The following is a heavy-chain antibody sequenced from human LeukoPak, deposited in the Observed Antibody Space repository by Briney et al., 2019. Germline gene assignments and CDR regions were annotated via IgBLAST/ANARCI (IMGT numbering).Heavy chain of an antibody. Sequence: SETLSLTCTVSGGSISSYYWSWIRQPPGKGLEWIGYIYYSGSTNYNPSLKSRVTISVDTSKNQFSLKLSSVTAAGTAVYYCARSGSYSGVLDYWGQGTLVTVSS. CDR1: GGSISSYY. D-gene: IGHD1-26*01. J-gene: IGHJ4*02. CDR3: ARSGSYSGVLDY. V-gene: IGHV4-59*01. CDR2: IYYSGST.